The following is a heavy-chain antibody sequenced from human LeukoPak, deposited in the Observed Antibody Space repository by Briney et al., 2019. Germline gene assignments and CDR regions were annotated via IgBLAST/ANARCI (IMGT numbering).Heavy chain of an antibody. CDR2: ISYSGTT. Sequence: SETLSLTCTVSGGSISTSSYCWGWIRQPPGKGLEWIGSISYSGTTYYSPSLKSRVTISVDTSNNQFSLKLSSVTAADTAVYYCASPYGYYYWGQGTLVTVSS. CDR1: GGSISTSSYC. J-gene: IGHJ4*02. CDR3: ASPYGYYY. D-gene: IGHD5-18*01. V-gene: IGHV4-39*01.